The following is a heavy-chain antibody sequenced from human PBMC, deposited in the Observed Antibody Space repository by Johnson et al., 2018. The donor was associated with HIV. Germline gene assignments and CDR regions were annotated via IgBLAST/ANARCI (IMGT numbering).Heavy chain of an antibody. D-gene: IGHD1-1*01. CDR3: AISTASDAFDI. Sequence: QVQLVESGGGVVQPGGSLRLSCAASGFTFSSYGMHWVRQATGKGLEWVAVMSYDGSNKYYADSVKGRFTISRDSSKNSLYLQMNSLRVEDTAVYYCAISTASDAFDIWGQGTMVTVSS. J-gene: IGHJ3*02. CDR2: MSYDGSNK. V-gene: IGHV3-33*05. CDR1: GFTFSSYG.